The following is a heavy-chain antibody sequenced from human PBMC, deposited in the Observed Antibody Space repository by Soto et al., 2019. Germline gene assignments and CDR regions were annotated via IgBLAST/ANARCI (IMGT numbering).Heavy chain of an antibody. CDR3: AKDRGGSGSFDY. CDR1: GFPFSTYG. D-gene: IGHD3-10*01. V-gene: IGHV3-30*18. J-gene: IGHJ4*02. CDR2: ISYDESNK. Sequence: GGSLRLSCAASGFPFSTYGMVWVRQAPGKGLEWVAVISYDESNKYYADSVKGRFTISRDNSKNTVYLQMNSLSTEDTAMYYCAKDRGGSGSFDYWGQGTLVTVSS.